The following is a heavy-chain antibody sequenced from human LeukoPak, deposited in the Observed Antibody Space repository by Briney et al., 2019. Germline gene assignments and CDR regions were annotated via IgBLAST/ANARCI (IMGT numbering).Heavy chain of an antibody. CDR2: IYSGGST. V-gene: IGHV3-53*01. J-gene: IGHJ4*02. D-gene: IGHD1-1*01. CDR1: GFTVSSNY. CDR3: ARGLHGTPYYFDY. Sequence: PGGSLRLSCAASGFTVSSNYMSWVRQAPGKGLEWVSVIYSGGSTYYADSVKGRFTISRDNSKNTLYLQMNSLRAEDTAVYYCARGLHGTPYYFDYWGQGTLVTVSS.